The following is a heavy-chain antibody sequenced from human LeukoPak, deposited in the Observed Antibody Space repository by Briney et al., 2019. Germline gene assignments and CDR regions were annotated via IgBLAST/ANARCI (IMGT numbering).Heavy chain of an antibody. CDR2: ISSSSSYT. V-gene: IGHV3-11*05. CDR1: GFTFSDYY. D-gene: IGHD3-3*01. CDR3: AKDLTYETIFGVVGENYFDY. J-gene: IGHJ4*02. Sequence: GGSLRLSCAASGFTFSDYYMSWIRQAPGKGLEWVSYISSSSSYTNYADSVKGRFTISRDNAKNSLYLQMNSLRAEDTAVYYCAKDLTYETIFGVVGENYFDYWGQGTLVTVSS.